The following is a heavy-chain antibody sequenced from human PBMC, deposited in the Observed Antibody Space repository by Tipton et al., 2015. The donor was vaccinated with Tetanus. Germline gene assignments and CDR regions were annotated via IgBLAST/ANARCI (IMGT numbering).Heavy chain of an antibody. V-gene: IGHV4-31*03. J-gene: IGHJ4*02. CDR2: IYYSGTT. CDR1: GGSISSGGYY. CDR3: ARDQARGARGWNYFDY. D-gene: IGHD1-26*01. Sequence: TLSLTCTVSGGSISSGGYYWSWIRQHPGKGLEWIGYIYYSGTTYYNPSLKSRVTISVDTSKNQFSLKLNSVTAADTAVYYCARDQARGARGWNYFDYWGQGTLVTVSS.